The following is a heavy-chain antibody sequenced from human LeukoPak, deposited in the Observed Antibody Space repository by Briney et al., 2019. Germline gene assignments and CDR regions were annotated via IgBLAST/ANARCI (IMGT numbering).Heavy chain of an antibody. D-gene: IGHD3-3*01. CDR3: ARDGRFSYGAFDI. CDR2: IKQDGSEK. CDR1: GFTFSDYW. Sequence: GGSLRLSCVACGFTFSDYWMTWVRQAPGKGLECVANIKQDGSEKFYVDSVKGRFTTSRDNAKNSLYLQMNSLRAEDTAVYYCARDGRFSYGAFDIWGQGTMVTVSS. J-gene: IGHJ3*02. V-gene: IGHV3-7*01.